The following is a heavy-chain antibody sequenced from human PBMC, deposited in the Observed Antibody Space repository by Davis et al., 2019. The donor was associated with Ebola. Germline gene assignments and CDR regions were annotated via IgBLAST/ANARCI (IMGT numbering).Heavy chain of an antibody. J-gene: IGHJ6*04. Sequence: GESLKISCEASGFTFSSFTMNWARQAQGKGLEWIAYIDISSSTIDYADSVEGRFTISRDNSKNTLYLQMNSLTVEDTAVYYCAKGGSGWPSDYSYGMGVWGKGTTVTVSS. CDR1: GFTFSSFT. CDR2: IDISSSTI. V-gene: IGHV3-48*04. CDR3: AKGGSGWPSDYSYGMGV. D-gene: IGHD6-19*01.